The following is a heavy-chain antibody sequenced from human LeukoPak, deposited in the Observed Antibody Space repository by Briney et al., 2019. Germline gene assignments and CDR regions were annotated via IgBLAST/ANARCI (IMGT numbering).Heavy chain of an antibody. CDR3: ARANYYDSSGRDAFDI. V-gene: IGHV4-59*01. Sequence: SETLSLTCTVSGGSISSYYWSWIRQPPGKGLEWIGYINYSRSTNYNPSPKSRLTISVDTSKNQFSLKLSSVTAADTAVDYCARANYYDSSGRDAFDIWGQGTMVTVSS. CDR2: INYSRST. D-gene: IGHD3-22*01. CDR1: GGSISSYY. J-gene: IGHJ3*02.